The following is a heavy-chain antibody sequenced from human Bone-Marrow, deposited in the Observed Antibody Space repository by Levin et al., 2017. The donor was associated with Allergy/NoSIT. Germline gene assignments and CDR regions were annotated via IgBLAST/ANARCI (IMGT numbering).Heavy chain of an antibody. CDR3: ARLGDLGY. D-gene: IGHD3-16*01. J-gene: IGHJ4*02. Sequence: LGESLKISCKGSGYNFPRYWIAWVRQMPGKGLEWMGIIYPGDSDATYSPSFQGQVTISADKSISTAYLQWSSLKASDTAIYYCARLGDLGYWGQGTLVTVSS. CDR1: GYNFPRYW. CDR2: IYPGDSDA. V-gene: IGHV5-51*01.